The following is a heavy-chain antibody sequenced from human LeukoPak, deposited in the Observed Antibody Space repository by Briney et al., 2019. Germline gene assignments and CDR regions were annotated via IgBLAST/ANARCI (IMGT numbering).Heavy chain of an antibody. J-gene: IGHJ4*02. CDR3: ARHTWQWLPFDD. CDR1: GDSISTSNSY. V-gene: IGHV4-39*01. D-gene: IGHD5-12*01. Sequence: SETLSLTCTVSGDSISTSNSYWGWIRQPPGKGLEWIGSIYYSGNTYYNASLKSRVTISVDTSKNQFSLKLSSVTAADTGIYYCARHTWQWLPFDDWGQGTQVTISS. CDR2: IYYSGNT.